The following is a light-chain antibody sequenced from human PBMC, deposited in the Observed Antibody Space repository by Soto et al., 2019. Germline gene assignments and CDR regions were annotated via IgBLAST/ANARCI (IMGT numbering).Light chain of an antibody. CDR3: QHYVESSPIP. J-gene: IGKJ5*01. V-gene: IGKV3-20*01. Sequence: IVMTQSPAPLSLSPRERATISCMASQSVSSRLAWYQQKPGQAPRLLISGASSRATGIPDRFSGSGSGTDFTLTISRLEPEDFAMYYCQHYVESSPIPFCQGTRLEIK. CDR2: GAS. CDR1: QSVSSR.